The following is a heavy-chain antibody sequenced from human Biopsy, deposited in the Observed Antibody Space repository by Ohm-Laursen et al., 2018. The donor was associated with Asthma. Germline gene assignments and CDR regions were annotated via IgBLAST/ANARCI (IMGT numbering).Heavy chain of an antibody. CDR1: GFTFGDYW. D-gene: IGHD6-19*01. CDR3: GRDMGGFGSGWFPVEF. Sequence: SLRLSCSASGFTFGDYWMSWVRQVPGKGLEWVANIKHDGTEKNHVDSLKGRFTISRDNAKNSLYLQMNSLRAEDTALYHCGRDMGGFGSGWFPVEFWGQGTLVTVSS. CDR2: IKHDGTEK. V-gene: IGHV3-7*03. J-gene: IGHJ4*02.